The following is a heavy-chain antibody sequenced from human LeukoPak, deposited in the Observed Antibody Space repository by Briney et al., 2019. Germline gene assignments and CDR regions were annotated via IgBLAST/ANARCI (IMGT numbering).Heavy chain of an antibody. J-gene: IGHJ4*02. CDR2: ISAYNGDT. V-gene: IGHV1-18*01. D-gene: IGHD3-10*01. CDR3: ARGGYYGSGSFPDY. Sequence: ASVKVSCKASGYSFASFGINWVRQAPGQGLEWMGWISAYNGDTNYAQNPQGRVSMTTDTFTSTAYMDLRSLRSDDTAVYYCARGGYYGSGSFPDYWGQGTLVTVSS. CDR1: GYSFASFG.